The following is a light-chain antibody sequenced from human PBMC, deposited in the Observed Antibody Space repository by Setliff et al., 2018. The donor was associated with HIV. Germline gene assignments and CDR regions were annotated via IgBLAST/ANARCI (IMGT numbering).Light chain of an antibody. V-gene: IGLV2-14*03. J-gene: IGLJ1*01. CDR2: DVD. CDR1: TSDIGAYTY. Sequence: QSVLTQPASVSGSPGQSITLSCTGTTSDIGAYTYVSWYRQHPGKAPQLIIYDVDKRPSGVSHRFSGSKSGNTAFLTISGLQAEDEADYFCSSYINTFIFGGGTKVTVL. CDR3: SSYINTFI.